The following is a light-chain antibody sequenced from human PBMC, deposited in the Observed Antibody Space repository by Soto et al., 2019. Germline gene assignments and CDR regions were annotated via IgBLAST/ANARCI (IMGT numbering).Light chain of an antibody. CDR3: QQYGSSPTWT. CDR2: DAS. J-gene: IGKJ1*01. Sequence: EIVLTQSPATLSLSPGERATLSCGASQSVSSSYLAWYQQKPGLAPRLLIYDASSRATGIPDRFSVSGSGTDFTLTISRVEPEDFAVYYCQQYGSSPTWTFGQGTRVEIK. CDR1: QSVSSSY. V-gene: IGKV3D-20*01.